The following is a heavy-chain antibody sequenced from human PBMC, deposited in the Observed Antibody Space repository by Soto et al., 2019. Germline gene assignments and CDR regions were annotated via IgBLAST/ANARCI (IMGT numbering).Heavy chain of an antibody. CDR1: GGSISGTTYS. CDR2: IYDSGNT. J-gene: IGHJ4*02. D-gene: IGHD6-13*01. CDR3: ARGQGAVAGHSNFDY. Sequence: QLQLQEIGSGLVKPSQTLSLTCAVSGGSISGTTYSWSWIRQPPGKGLEWIGYIYDSGNTYYNPSLKSQFSISVDRSTNQFSLKLSSVTAADTAVYYCARGQGAVAGHSNFDYWGQGALVTVSS. V-gene: IGHV4-30-2*01.